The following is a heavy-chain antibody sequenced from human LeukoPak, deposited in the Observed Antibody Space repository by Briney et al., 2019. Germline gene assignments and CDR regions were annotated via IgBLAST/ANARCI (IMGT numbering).Heavy chain of an antibody. CDR1: GGTFSSYA. CDR2: IIPIFGTA. CDR3: ARDLRWNDGHWFDP. Sequence: GASVKVSCKXSGGTFSSYAISWVRQAPGQGLEWMGGIIPIFGTANYAQKFQGRVTITADESTSTAYMELSSLRSEDTAVYYCARDLRWNDGHWFDPWGQGTLVTVPS. V-gene: IGHV1-69*01. J-gene: IGHJ5*02. D-gene: IGHD1-1*01.